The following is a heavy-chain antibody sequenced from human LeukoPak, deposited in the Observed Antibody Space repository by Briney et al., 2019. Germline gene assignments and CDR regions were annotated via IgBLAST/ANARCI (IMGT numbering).Heavy chain of an antibody. D-gene: IGHD2-2*01. CDR3: ARASHALHAFDI. J-gene: IGHJ3*02. CDR1: GGSISSSSYY. V-gene: IGHV4-39*07. Sequence: SETLSLTCTVSGGSISSSSYYWGWIRQPPGKGLEWIGSIYYSGSTYYNPSLKSRVTISVDTSRNQFSLKLSSVTAADTAVYYCARASHALHAFDIWGQGTMVTVSS. CDR2: IYYSGST.